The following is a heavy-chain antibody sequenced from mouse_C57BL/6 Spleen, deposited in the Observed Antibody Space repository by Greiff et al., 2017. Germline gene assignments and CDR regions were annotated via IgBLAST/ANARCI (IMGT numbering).Heavy chain of an antibody. CDR3: ARAHGHYYAMDY. CDR1: GFSLTSYG. V-gene: IGHV2-6*03. D-gene: IGHD1-1*02. CDR2: IWSDGST. J-gene: IGHJ4*01. Sequence: QVQLQQSGPGLVAPSQRLSITCTVSGFSLTSYGVHWVRQPPGKGLEWLVVIWSDGSTTYNSALKSRLSISKDNSKSQVFLKMNSLQTDDTAMYYCARAHGHYYAMDYWGQGTSVTVSS.